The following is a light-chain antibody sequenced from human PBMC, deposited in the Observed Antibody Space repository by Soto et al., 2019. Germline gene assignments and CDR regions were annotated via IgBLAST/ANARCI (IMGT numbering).Light chain of an antibody. CDR2: GNS. CDR1: SFNIGADYD. Sequence: QSVLTQPPSVSGAPGQRVTISCTGSSFNIGADYDVNWYQQFPGTAPKLLISGNSNRPSGVPDRFSTSKSGTSASLAITGLQAEDEADYYCQSYDSGLSGWVFGGGTKVTVL. J-gene: IGLJ3*02. V-gene: IGLV1-40*01. CDR3: QSYDSGLSGWV.